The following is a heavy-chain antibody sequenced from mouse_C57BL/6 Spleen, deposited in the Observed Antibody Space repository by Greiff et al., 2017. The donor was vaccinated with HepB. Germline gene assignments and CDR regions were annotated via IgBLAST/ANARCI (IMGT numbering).Heavy chain of an antibody. CDR2: IWSGGST. CDR1: GFSLTSYG. J-gene: IGHJ4*01. CDR3: ATILSDYAMDY. D-gene: IGHD1-1*02. Sequence: QVQLKESGPGLVQPSQSLSITCTVSGFSLTSYGVHWVRQSPGKGLEWLGVIWSGGSTDYTAAFISRLSISKDNSKSQVFFKMNSLQADDTAIYYCATILSDYAMDYWGQGTSVTVSS. V-gene: IGHV2-2*01.